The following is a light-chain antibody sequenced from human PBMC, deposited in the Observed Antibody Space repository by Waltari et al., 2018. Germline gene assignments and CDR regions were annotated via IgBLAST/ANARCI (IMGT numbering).Light chain of an antibody. CDR2: AAS. Sequence: AIQMTRSPSSLSASVGDRVYITCRESQDIRNELGWYQQKPGKAPKLLMYAASSLQSGVPSKFSGSWSGSDFTLTIRGLQPEDFATYFCLQHYSYPWTFGQGTKVEVK. J-gene: IGKJ1*01. CDR3: LQHYSYPWT. CDR1: QDIRNE. V-gene: IGKV1-6*01.